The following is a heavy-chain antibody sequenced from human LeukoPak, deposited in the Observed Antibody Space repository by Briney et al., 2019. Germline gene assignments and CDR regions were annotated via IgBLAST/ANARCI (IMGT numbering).Heavy chain of an antibody. CDR2: IYYRGST. CDR3: ARHEESYWGVVCYLRAFDM. V-gene: IGHV4-39*01. Sequence: ADTVSLLCTVSCGHKQRSAPLGRWIRQPPGKGLEWIGTIYYRGSTYYNPSLKSRVTISVNTSKKQFSLKLSSVTAEDTAVYDCARHEESYWGVVCYLRAFDMGGRDPMVPVSS. J-gene: IGHJ3*02. CDR1: CGHKQRSAP. D-gene: IGHD2-21*02.